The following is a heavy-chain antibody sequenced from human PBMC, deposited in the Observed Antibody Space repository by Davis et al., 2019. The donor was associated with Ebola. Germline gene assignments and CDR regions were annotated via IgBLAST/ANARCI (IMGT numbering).Heavy chain of an antibody. CDR1: GYTFTGYY. Sequence: AASVKVSCKASGYTFTGYYVHWVRQAPGQGLEWMGQINPKSGATNYAQKFQGRVTMTRDMSINTAYMELSGLRFDDTAVYYCARHGPYLVTTVTRMAYKYGIDVWGKGTTVTVSS. V-gene: IGHV1-2*06. D-gene: IGHD4-17*01. J-gene: IGHJ6*04. CDR3: ARHGPYLVTTVTRMAYKYGIDV. CDR2: INPKSGAT.